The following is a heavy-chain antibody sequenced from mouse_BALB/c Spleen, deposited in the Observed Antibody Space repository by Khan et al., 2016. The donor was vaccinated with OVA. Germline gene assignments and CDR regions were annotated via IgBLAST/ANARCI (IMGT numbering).Heavy chain of an antibody. V-gene: IGHV9-2-1*01. D-gene: IGHD2-14*01. CDR3: ARDRYDYFDY. Sequence: QVQLQQSGPELKKPGETVKISCKASGYTFTDYSMHWVKQAPGKGLKWMGWINTETGEPTYADDFKGRFAFFLETSASTAYLQINNLKNEDTATYFCARDRYDYFDYWGQGTTLTVSS. CDR2: INTETGEP. CDR1: GYTFTDYS. J-gene: IGHJ2*01.